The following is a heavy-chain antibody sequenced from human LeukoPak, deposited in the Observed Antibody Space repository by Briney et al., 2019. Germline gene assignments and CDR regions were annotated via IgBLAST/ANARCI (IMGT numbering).Heavy chain of an antibody. Sequence: GGSLRLSCAASGFTFNSYWMHWVRQAPGKGLVWVSRINTDGSSANYADSVKGRFTISRDNAENTLYLQMNSLRAEDTAVYYCARDPGGNGRNYCGMDVWGQGTTVTVSS. CDR2: INTDGSSA. V-gene: IGHV3-74*01. D-gene: IGHD4-23*01. J-gene: IGHJ6*02. CDR3: ARDPGGNGRNYCGMDV. CDR1: GFTFNSYW.